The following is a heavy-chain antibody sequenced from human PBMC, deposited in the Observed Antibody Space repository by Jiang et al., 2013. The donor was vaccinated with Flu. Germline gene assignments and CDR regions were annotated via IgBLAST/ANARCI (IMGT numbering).Heavy chain of an antibody. V-gene: IGHV4-59*03. CDR2: VYYSGST. CDR1: GGSISSYY. CDR3: ARCSGTSCPFMGFDY. D-gene: IGHD2-2*01. J-gene: IGHJ4*02. Sequence: GLVKPSETLSLTCTVSGGSISSYYWSWIRQPPGKGLEWIGYVYYSGSTNYNPSLKSRVTISVDTSKNQFSLKLTSVTAADTAVYYCARCSGTSCPFMGFDYWGQGTLVTVSS.